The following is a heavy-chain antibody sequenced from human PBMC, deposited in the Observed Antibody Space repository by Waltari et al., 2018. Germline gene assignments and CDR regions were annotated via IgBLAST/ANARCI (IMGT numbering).Heavy chain of an antibody. CDR3: AREMNPRAPYFDL. J-gene: IGHJ4*02. CDR1: GGSISRGSYY. V-gene: IGHV4-31*03. Sequence: QVQLQESGPGLVRPSQTLSLTCTVSGGSISRGSYYWSWIRQHPGKGLEWSGYSHHSGGTLYSPSLESRVSIGVDTSKNQFSLKVSSVTAADTAVYYCAREMNPRAPYFDLWGQGALVTVSS. CDR2: SHHSGGT.